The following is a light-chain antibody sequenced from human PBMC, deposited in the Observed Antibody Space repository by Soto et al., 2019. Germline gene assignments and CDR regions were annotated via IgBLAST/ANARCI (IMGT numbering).Light chain of an antibody. Sequence: EIVLTQSPTTLYLSPEERATLSCRARQSGTSYFAWYQQKPGQALRLIIYDASTRAAGIAARFSGSGARTDFTLTISSREPGDVAVYHCQQRSGWPLTFGGGTKVEIK. CDR3: QQRSGWPLT. CDR2: DAS. J-gene: IGKJ4*01. CDR1: QSGTSY. V-gene: IGKV3-11*01.